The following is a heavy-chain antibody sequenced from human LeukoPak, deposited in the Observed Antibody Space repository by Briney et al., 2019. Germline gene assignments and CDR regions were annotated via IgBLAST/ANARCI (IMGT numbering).Heavy chain of an antibody. Sequence: SETLSLTCTVSGGSISSGGYYWSWIRQHPGKGLEWIGYIYYSGSTYYNPSHKSRVTISVDTSKNQFSLKLSSVTAADTAVYYCARAYCSSTSCYYGYFDYWGQGTLVTVSS. V-gene: IGHV4-31*03. CDR1: GGSISSGGYY. CDR3: ARAYCSSTSCYYGYFDY. J-gene: IGHJ4*02. CDR2: IYYSGST. D-gene: IGHD2-2*01.